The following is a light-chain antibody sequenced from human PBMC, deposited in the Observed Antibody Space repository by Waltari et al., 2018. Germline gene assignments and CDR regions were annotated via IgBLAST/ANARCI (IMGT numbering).Light chain of an antibody. CDR1: RGNMSSKF. CDR3: QSYDSSNYNYV. J-gene: IGLJ1*01. Sequence: FMLAQPHSVSESPGRTITIPCNPSRGNMSSKFVQWFPQRPGSAPTTVIYEDNQRPSGVPDRFSGSIDSSSNSASLTISGLKTADEADYYCQSYDSSNYNYVFGTGTKVTVL. V-gene: IGLV6-57*03. CDR2: EDN.